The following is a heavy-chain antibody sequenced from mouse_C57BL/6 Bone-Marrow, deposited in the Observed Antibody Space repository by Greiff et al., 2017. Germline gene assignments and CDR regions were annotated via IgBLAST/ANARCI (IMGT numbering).Heavy chain of an antibody. V-gene: IGHV14-4*01. Sequence: VQLQQSGAELVRPGASVKLSCTASGFNIKDDYMHWVKQRPEQGLAWIGWIDPENGDTEYASKFQGKATITADTSSNTAYLQLSSLSSEDTAVYYCTTNGYYGYAMDYWGQGTSVTVSS. CDR2: IDPENGDT. D-gene: IGHD2-3*01. CDR3: TTNGYYGYAMDY. J-gene: IGHJ4*01. CDR1: GFNIKDDY.